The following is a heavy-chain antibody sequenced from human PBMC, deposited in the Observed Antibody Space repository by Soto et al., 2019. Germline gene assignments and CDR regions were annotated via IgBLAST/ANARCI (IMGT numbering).Heavy chain of an antibody. Sequence: VCCKASGYTFTSYGVSWARQAPGQGLDWMGWISPYNGHTIYAQKFQGRVTMTTDTSTSTAYMELRSLSSDDTAVYYCARARCSVFDCEVFKYPVFRFRDYWGQGTQVPVSP. CDR3: ARARCSVFDCEVFKYPVFRFRDY. D-gene: IGHD5-12*01. CDR1: GYTFTSYG. V-gene: IGHV1-18*01. J-gene: IGHJ4*02. CDR2: ISPYNGHT.